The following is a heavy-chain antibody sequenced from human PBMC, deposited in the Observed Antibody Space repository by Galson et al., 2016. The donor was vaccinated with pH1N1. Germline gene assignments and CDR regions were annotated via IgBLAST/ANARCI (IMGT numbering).Heavy chain of an antibody. Sequence: CAISGDSVSSNSAAWNWIRQSPSRGLEWLGRTCYRSKWYNDYGVSVKSRITINPDISKNQFSLQLNSVTPEDTAVYYCARSEYYYDSSGYRHDTFDIWGQGTTVTVSS. CDR2: TCYRSKWYN. CDR3: ARSEYYYDSSGYRHDTFDI. J-gene: IGHJ3*02. V-gene: IGHV6-1*01. CDR1: GDSVSSNSAA. D-gene: IGHD3-22*01.